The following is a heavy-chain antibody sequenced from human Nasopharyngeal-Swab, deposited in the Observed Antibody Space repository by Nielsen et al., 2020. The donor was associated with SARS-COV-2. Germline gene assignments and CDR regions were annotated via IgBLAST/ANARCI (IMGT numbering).Heavy chain of an antibody. Sequence: ASVKVSRKASGYTFTSYAMHWVRQAPGQRLEWMGWINAGNGNTKYSQKFQGRVTITRDTSASTAYMELSSLRSEDTAVYYCARGSGFYYYMDVWGKGTTVTVSS. CDR1: GYTFTSYA. CDR2: INAGNGNT. V-gene: IGHV1-3*01. CDR3: ARGSGFYYYMDV. D-gene: IGHD3-3*01. J-gene: IGHJ6*03.